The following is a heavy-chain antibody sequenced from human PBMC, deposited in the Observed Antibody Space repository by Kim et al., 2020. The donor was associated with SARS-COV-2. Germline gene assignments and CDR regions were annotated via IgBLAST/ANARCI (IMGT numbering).Heavy chain of an antibody. D-gene: IGHD3-10*01. CDR3: AREVRDVLLWFGEFGDAFDI. J-gene: IGHJ3*02. V-gene: IGHV4-30-2*05. Sequence: RVTISVDTSKNQFSLKLSSVTAADTAVYYCAREVRDVLLWFGEFGDAFDIWGQGTMVTVSS.